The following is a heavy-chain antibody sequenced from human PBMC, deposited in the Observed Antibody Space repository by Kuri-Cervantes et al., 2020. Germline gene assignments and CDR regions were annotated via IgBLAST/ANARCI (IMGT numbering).Heavy chain of an antibody. V-gene: IGHV4-34*01. D-gene: IGHD3-10*01. CDR1: GGSSSGYY. CDR2: INHSGST. Sequence: SETLSPTWAVYGGSSSGYYWSWNRQPPGKGLEWIGEINHSGSTNYNPSLKSRVTISVDTSKNQFSLKLSSVTAADTAVYYCARAPPIWFGELSLYYSGMDVWGQGTTVTVSS. J-gene: IGHJ6*02. CDR3: ARAPPIWFGELSLYYSGMDV.